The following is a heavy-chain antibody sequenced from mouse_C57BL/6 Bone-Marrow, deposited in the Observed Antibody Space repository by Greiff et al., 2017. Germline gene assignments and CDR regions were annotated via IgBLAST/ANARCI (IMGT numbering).Heavy chain of an antibody. V-gene: IGHV1-64*01. CDR2: IHPNSGST. Sequence: VQLQQPGAELVKPGASVKLSCKASGYTFTSYWMHWVKQRPGQGLEWIGMIHPNSGSTNYNEKFKSKATLTVDKSSSTSSMQLSSLTSEDSAVYYCARGTRITAVLDYGGQGTTLTVSS. CDR1: GYTFTSYW. J-gene: IGHJ2*01. D-gene: IGHD1-1*01. CDR3: ARGTRITAVLDY.